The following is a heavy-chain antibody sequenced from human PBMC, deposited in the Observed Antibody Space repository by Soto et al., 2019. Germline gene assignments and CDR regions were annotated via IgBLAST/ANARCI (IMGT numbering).Heavy chain of an antibody. J-gene: IGHJ4*02. V-gene: IGHV4-4*02. CDR3: ARTEDCSGGSCSPGYFDY. D-gene: IGHD2-15*01. CDR2: IYHSGST. CDR1: SGSISSSNW. Sequence: QVQLQESGPGLVKPSGTLSLTCAVSSGSISSSNWWSWVRQPPGKGLEWIGEIYHSGSTNYNPSLKSRVTISVDKSKNQFSLKLSSVTAADTAVYYCARTEDCSGGSCSPGYFDYWGQGTLVTVSS.